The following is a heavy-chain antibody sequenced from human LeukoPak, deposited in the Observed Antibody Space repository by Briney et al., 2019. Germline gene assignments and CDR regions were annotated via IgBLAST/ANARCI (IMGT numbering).Heavy chain of an antibody. D-gene: IGHD3-22*01. CDR3: ARRVSGSSGWNFDY. J-gene: IGHJ4*02. CDR2: ISGSGGST. Sequence: QSGGSPRLSCAASGFTFSSYAMSWVRQAPGKGLEWVSAISGSGGSTYYADSVKGRFTISRDNSKNTLYLQMNSLRAEDTAVYYCARRVSGSSGWNFDYWGQGTLVTVSS. CDR1: GFTFSSYA. V-gene: IGHV3-23*01.